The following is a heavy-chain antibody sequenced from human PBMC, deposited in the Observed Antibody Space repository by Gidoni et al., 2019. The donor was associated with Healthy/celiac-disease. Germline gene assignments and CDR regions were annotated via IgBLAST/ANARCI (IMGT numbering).Heavy chain of an antibody. CDR3: GGQILTGYSNWYFDL. D-gene: IGHD3-9*01. Sequence: QVQLQQRGAGLLKPSETLSLTCAVYGGSLSGYYWSWIRQPPGKGLEWIGEINHSGSTNYNPSLKSRVTISVDTSKNQFSLKLSSVTAADTAVYYCGGQILTGYSNWYFDLWGRGTLVTVSS. CDR2: INHSGST. V-gene: IGHV4-34*01. J-gene: IGHJ2*01. CDR1: GGSLSGYY.